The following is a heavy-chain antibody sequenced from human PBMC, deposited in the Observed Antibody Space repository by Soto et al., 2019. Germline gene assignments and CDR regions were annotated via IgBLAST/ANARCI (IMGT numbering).Heavy chain of an antibody. D-gene: IGHD3-22*01. CDR2: VNPNTGGT. Sequence: ASVKVSCKASGYTFSTKYLHWVRQAPGQGLEWMGWVNPNTGGTRYAQKFKGMVTMTSDTSINTAYMDLSSLRSDDTAVYYCARIGYYIDYDYWGQGTLVTVSS. J-gene: IGHJ4*02. CDR3: ARIGYYIDYDY. V-gene: IGHV1-2*02. CDR1: GYTFSTKY.